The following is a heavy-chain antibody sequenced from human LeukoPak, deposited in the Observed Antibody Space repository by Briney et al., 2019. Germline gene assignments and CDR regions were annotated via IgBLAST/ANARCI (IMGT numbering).Heavy chain of an antibody. Sequence: GGSLRLSCAASGFTFSNTWMSWVRQAPGKGLEWVSSISSSSSYIYYADSVKGRFTISRDNAKNSLYLQMNSLRAEDTAVYYCARVDSGSLSYWGQGTLVTVSS. J-gene: IGHJ4*02. D-gene: IGHD1-26*01. CDR2: ISSSSSYI. V-gene: IGHV3-21*01. CDR1: GFTFSNTW. CDR3: ARVDSGSLSY.